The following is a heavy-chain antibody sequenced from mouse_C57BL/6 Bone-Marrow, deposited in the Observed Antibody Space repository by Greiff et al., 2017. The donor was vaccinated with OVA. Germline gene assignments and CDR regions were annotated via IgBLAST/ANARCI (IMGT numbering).Heavy chain of an antibody. CDR1: GFTFSSYA. D-gene: IGHD1-1*01. J-gene: IGHJ2*01. Sequence: EVQGVESGGGLVKPGGSLKLSCAASGFTFSSYAMSWVRQTPEKRLEWVATISDGGSYTYYPDNVKGRFTISRDNAKNNLYLQMSHLKSEDTAMXYCARYYYYGYYFDYWGQGTTLTVSS. V-gene: IGHV5-4*01. CDR2: ISDGGSYT. CDR3: ARYYYYGYYFDY.